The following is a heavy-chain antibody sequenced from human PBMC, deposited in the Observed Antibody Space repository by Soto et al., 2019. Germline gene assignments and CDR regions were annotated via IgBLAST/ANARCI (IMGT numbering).Heavy chain of an antibody. J-gene: IGHJ6*02. CDR3: ARDPSGTYCSGGSCYSYHSTHGMDV. CDR2: IYYSGST. D-gene: IGHD2-15*01. V-gene: IGHV4-59*01. CDR1: GGSISSYY. Sequence: PSETLSLTCTVSGGSISSYYWSWIRQPPGKGLEWIGYIYYSGSTNYNPPLKSRVTISVDTSKNQFSLKLSSVTAADTAVYYCARDPSGTYCSGGSCYSYHSTHGMDVWGQGTTVTVSS.